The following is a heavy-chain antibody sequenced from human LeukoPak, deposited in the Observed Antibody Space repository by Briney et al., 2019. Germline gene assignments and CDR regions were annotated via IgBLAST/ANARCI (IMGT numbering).Heavy chain of an antibody. D-gene: IGHD3-10*01. CDR3: ARHGTTIVRGVIIMGGFDY. V-gene: IGHV4-59*08. CDR1: GGSISSYY. CDR2: IYYSGST. J-gene: IGHJ4*02. Sequence: SGTLSLTCTVSGGSISSYYWSWIRQPPGKGLEWIGYIYYSGSTNYNPSLKSRVTKSVDTSKNQFSLKLSSVTAADTAVYYCARHGTTIVRGVIIMGGFDYWGQGTLVTVSS.